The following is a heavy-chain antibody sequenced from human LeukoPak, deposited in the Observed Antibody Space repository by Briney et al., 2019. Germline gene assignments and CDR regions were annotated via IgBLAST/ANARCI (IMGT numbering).Heavy chain of an antibody. CDR3: AKDWEGGATFDY. D-gene: IGHD1-26*01. CDR2: INSDGSST. Sequence: RPGGSLRLSCAASGFTFSSYWMHWVRQAPGKGLVWVSRINSDGSSTSYADSVKGRFTISRDNAKNTLYLQMNSLRAEDTAVYYCAKDWEGGATFDYWGQGTLVTVSS. CDR1: GFTFSSYW. V-gene: IGHV3-74*01. J-gene: IGHJ4*02.